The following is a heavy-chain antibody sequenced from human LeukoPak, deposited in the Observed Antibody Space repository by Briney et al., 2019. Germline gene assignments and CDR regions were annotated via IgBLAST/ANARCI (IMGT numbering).Heavy chain of an antibody. V-gene: IGHV1-2*02. J-gene: IGHJ4*02. CDR2: INPNSGGT. D-gene: IGHD3-22*01. Sequence: GASVKVSCKASGYTVTGYFIHWVRQAPGQGLEWMGWINPNSGGTNYAQKFQGRVTMTRDTSISTAYMELSRLRSDDTAVYYCARDERYDSSGYPFDYWGQGTLVTVSS. CDR1: GYTVTGYF. CDR3: ARDERYDSSGYPFDY.